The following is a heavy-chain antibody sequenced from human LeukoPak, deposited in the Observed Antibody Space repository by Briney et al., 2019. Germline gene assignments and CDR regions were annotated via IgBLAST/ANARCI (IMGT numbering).Heavy chain of an antibody. CDR1: GGSISSSGFY. V-gene: IGHV4-39*01. D-gene: IGHD1-26*01. CDR2: VYISGTT. J-gene: IGHJ4*02. Sequence: SETLSLTCSVSGGSISSSGFYWVWIRQPPGKGLEWIGTVYISGTTYYNPSLKSRVTISVDTSKNHFSLRLNSVTAADTAVYYCARQYSGSHDYWGQGTPVTVSS. CDR3: ARQYSGSHDY.